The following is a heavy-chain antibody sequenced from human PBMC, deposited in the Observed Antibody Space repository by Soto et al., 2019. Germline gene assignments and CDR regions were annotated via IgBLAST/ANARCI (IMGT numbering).Heavy chain of an antibody. CDR1: GGPFSAYY. CDR2: IIHSEST. J-gene: IGHJ4*02. CDR3: ARLVVVAPVANV. Sequence: SETLSLTCAVYGGPFSAYYWSWVRQPPGKGLEWIGEIIHSESTKYNPSLKSRVTISVDTSKNQFSLKLSSVTAADTAVYYCARLVVVAPVANVWGQGTLVTVSS. V-gene: IGHV4-34*12. D-gene: IGHD2-2*01.